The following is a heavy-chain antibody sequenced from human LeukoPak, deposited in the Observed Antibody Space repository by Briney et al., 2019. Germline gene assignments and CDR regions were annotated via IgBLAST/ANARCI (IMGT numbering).Heavy chain of an antibody. D-gene: IGHD3-22*01. Sequence: GGSLRLSCAASGFNFGHSAMTWVRQAPGKGLEWVSGISGGSTYYADSVKGRFTISRDSSRSTLFLQMNSLRAEDTAVYYCAKGPQVGSGYHPDYWGQGTLVTVSS. V-gene: IGHV3-23*01. CDR2: ISGGST. J-gene: IGHJ4*02. CDR1: GFNFGHSA. CDR3: AKGPQVGSGYHPDY.